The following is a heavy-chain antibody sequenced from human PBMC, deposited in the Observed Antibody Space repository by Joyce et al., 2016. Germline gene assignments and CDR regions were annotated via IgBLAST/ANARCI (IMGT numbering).Heavy chain of an antibody. J-gene: IGHJ3*01. D-gene: IGHD1-26*01. Sequence: QVRLVQSGAEVKMPGSWVKVSCTASGGSFGAQTFNWVRKAPGQGLEWMGGIIPVYGTTSYAQKFHGKCGITADVSANTFFMELRSLTFDNTATYYCASGVAGDCSETTCPGPLDVWGPGTRVIVS. CDR3: ASGVAGDCSETTCPGPLDV. CDR1: GGSFGAQT. CDR2: IIPVYGTT. V-gene: IGHV1-69*12.